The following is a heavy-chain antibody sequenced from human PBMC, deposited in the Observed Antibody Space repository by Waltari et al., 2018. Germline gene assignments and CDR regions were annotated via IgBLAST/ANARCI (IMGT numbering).Heavy chain of an antibody. D-gene: IGHD2-21*01. CDR3: ARDVEYYYYYMDV. J-gene: IGHJ6*03. CDR1: GVTFSSYW. Sequence: EVQLVESGGGLVKPGGSLRLWCAASGVTFSSYWMSWVRQAPGKGLEWVANIKQDGSEKYYVDSVKCRFTISRDNAKNSLYLQMNSLRAEDTAVYYCARDVEYYYYYMDVWGKGTTVTVSS. CDR2: IKQDGSEK. V-gene: IGHV3-7*01.